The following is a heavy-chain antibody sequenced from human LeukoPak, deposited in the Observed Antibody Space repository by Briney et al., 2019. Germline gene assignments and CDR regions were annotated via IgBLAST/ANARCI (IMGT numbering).Heavy chain of an antibody. CDR2: INHSGST. CDR1: GGSFSGYY. D-gene: IGHD3-22*01. V-gene: IGHV4-34*01. J-gene: IGHJ5*02. Sequence: SETLSLTCAVYGGSFSGYYWSWIRQPPGKGLEWIGEINHSGSTNYNPSLKSRVTISVDTSKNQFSLKLSSVTAADTAVYYCARGRFYYDSSGYSRSGWFDPWGQGTLVTVSS. CDR3: ARGRFYYDSSGYSRSGWFDP.